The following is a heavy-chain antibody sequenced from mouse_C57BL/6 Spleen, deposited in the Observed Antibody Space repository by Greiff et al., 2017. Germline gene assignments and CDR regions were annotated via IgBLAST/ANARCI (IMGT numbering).Heavy chain of an antibody. D-gene: IGHD2-4*01. CDR3: ARKDDDDGGYYFDY. V-gene: IGHV1-63*01. CDR2: IYPGGGYT. CDR1: GYTFTNYW. J-gene: IGHJ2*01. Sequence: QVQLQQSGAELVRPGTSVKMSCKASGYTFTNYWIGWAKQRPGHGLEWIGDIYPGGGYTNSNEKFKGKATLTADKSSSTAYMQFSSLTTEDSAIDDCARKDDDDGGYYFDYWGQGTTLTVSS.